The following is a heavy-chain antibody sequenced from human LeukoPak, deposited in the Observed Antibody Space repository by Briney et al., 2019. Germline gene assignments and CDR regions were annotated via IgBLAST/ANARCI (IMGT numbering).Heavy chain of an antibody. V-gene: IGHV5-51*01. Sequence: GASLKISCKGSGYSFTSYWIGWVRQMPGKGLEWMGIIYPGDSDTRYSPSFQGQVTISADKSISTAYLQWSSLKASDTAMYYCARRTHTYYYDSSGYLEDYYFDYWGQGTLVTVSS. J-gene: IGHJ4*02. D-gene: IGHD3-22*01. CDR3: ARRTHTYYYDSSGYLEDYYFDY. CDR1: GYSFTSYW. CDR2: IYPGDSDT.